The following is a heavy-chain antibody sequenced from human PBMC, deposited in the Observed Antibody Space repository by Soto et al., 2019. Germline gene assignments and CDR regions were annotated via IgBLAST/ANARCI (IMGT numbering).Heavy chain of an antibody. J-gene: IGHJ6*02. CDR3: SRDGDFYGLDV. D-gene: IGHD3-3*01. CDR1: GFTSDDYDYA. V-gene: IGHV3-49*04. Sequence: GGALRLSCTFSGFTSDDYDYALTWVRQAPGKGLQWLGLIRGSTYGGTTEYAASVKGRFTISRDDSKGITYLQMNSLKTEDTAVYYCSRDGDFYGLDVWGQGTTVTVSS. CDR2: IRGSTYGGTT.